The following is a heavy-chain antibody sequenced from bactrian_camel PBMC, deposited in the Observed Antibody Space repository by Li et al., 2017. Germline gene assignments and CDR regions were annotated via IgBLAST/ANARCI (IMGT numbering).Heavy chain of an antibody. CDR2: IDSDENT. CDR3: AVTPTMWTFDCYLGSSSPRTV. J-gene: IGHJ4*01. Sequence: VQLVESGGRSVQVGGSLRLSCAASGDPSKMWWMGWFRQAPGKEREGVAGIDSDENTVYAASVKGRFTISQDKAMKTVYLQMNMLKPEDTAMYYCAVTPTMWTFDCYLGSSSPRTVWGQGTQVTVS. D-gene: IGHD3*01. CDR1: GDPSKMWW. V-gene: IGHV3S53*01.